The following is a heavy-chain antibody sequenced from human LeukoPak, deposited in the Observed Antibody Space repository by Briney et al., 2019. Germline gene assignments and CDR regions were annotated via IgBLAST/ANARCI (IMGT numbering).Heavy chain of an antibody. CDR2: INHSGST. CDR1: GGSFSGYY. J-gene: IGHJ4*02. D-gene: IGHD3/OR15-3a*01. Sequence: SETLSLTCAVYGGSFSGYYWSWIRQPPGKGLEWIGEINHSGSTNYNPSLKSRVTISVDTPKNQFSLKLSSVTAADTAVYYCARGHGLNFDYWGQGTLVTVSS. V-gene: IGHV4-34*01. CDR3: ARGHGLNFDY.